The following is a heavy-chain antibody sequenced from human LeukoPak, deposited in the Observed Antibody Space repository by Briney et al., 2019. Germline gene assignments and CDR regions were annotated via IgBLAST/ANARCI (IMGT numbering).Heavy chain of an antibody. J-gene: IGHJ4*02. Sequence: PETLSLTCTVSGGSISSSSHYWAWIRQPPGKGLEWIANIYYSGNTYYNPSLKSRVTISVDTSKNQFSLKLNSVTAADTAVYYCARVSGYDWESFYDYWGQGTLVTVSS. CDR3: ARVSGYDWESFYDY. CDR1: GGSISSSSHY. D-gene: IGHD5-12*01. CDR2: IYYSGNT. V-gene: IGHV4-39*07.